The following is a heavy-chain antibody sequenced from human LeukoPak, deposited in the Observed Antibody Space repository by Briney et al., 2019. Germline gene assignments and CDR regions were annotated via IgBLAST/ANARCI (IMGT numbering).Heavy chain of an antibody. V-gene: IGHV1-18*01. CDR1: GYTFTSYG. J-gene: IGHJ4*02. CDR2: ISAYNGNT. Sequence: ASVKVSCKASGYTFTSYGISWVRQAPGQGLEWMGWISAYNGNTNYAQKLQGRVTMTTDTSTSTAYMELRSLRSDDTAVYYCARDSGSDSYDSSGYYGYWGQGTLVTVSS. CDR3: ARDSGSDSYDSSGYYGY. D-gene: IGHD3-22*01.